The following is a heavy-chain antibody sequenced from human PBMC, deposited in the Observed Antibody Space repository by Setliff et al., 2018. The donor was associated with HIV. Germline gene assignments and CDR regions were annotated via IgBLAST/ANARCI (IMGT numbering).Heavy chain of an antibody. CDR3: ARGQTTGEY. J-gene: IGHJ4*02. Sequence: GGSLRLSCAASGFTFSDYSMSWIRQASGKGLEWVSYISSSSTTIYYADSVKGRFTISRDNAKNSQYVQMNSLRAEDTAVYYCARGQTTGEYWGQGTLVTVSS. CDR2: ISSSSTTI. D-gene: IGHD4-17*01. V-gene: IGHV3-11*04. CDR1: GFTFSDYS.